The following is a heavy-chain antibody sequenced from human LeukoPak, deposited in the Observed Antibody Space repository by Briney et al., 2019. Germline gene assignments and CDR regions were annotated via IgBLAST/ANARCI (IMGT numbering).Heavy chain of an antibody. CDR1: GGSFSGYY. D-gene: IGHD3-22*01. V-gene: IGHV4-34*01. J-gene: IGHJ3*02. CDR2: INHSGST. CDR3: ARPNHYDSSGYSAFDI. Sequence: SETLSLTCAVYGGSFSGYYWSWIRQPPGKGLEWIGEINHSGSTNYNPSLRSRVTISVDTSKNQFSLKLSSVTAADTAVYYCARPNHYDSSGYSAFDIWGQGTMATVSS.